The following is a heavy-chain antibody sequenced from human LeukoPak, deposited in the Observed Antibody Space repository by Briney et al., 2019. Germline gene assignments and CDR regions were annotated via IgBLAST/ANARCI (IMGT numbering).Heavy chain of an antibody. D-gene: IGHD6-19*01. CDR2: INHSGST. CDR1: GGSFSGYY. J-gene: IGHJ1*01. V-gene: IGHV4-34*01. Sequence: PSETLSLTCAVYGGSFSGYYWSWIRQPPGKGLEWIGEINHSGSTNYNPSLKSRVTISVDTSKNQFSLKLSSVTAADTAVYYCASMQWLATGFQHWDQGTLVTVSS. CDR3: ASMQWLATGFQH.